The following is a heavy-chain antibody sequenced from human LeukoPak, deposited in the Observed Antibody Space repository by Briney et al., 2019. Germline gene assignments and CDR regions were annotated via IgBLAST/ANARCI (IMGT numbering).Heavy chain of an antibody. V-gene: IGHV3-23*01. CDR3: ARGYSHNSGGWLDP. CDR1: GFTFSHYA. Sequence: GGSLRLSCAVSGFTFSHYAMSCVRQAPGTGLEWVGSLTDSGDATYYADSVKGRLTISRDNSNSTLYLHISGLRDEDTAVYYCARGYSHNSGGWLDPWGQGTLVTVSS. J-gene: IGHJ5*02. D-gene: IGHD5-12*01. CDR2: LTDSGDAT.